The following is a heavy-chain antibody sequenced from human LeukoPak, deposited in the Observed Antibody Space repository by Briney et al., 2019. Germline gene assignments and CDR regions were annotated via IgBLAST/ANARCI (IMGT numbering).Heavy chain of an antibody. J-gene: IGHJ4*02. CDR1: GYSISSGYY. Sequence: SETLSLTCTVSGYSISSGYYWGWIRQPPGKGLEWIGSIYHSGSTYYNPSLKSRVTISVDTSKNQFSLKLSSVTAADTAVYYCATTYYYGSGSFDYWGQGTLVTVSS. V-gene: IGHV4-38-2*02. D-gene: IGHD3-10*01. CDR2: IYHSGST. CDR3: ATTYYYGSGSFDY.